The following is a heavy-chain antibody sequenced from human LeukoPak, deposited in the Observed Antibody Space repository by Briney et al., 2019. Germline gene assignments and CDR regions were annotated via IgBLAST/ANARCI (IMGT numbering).Heavy chain of an antibody. Sequence: EGSLRLSGAASGFTFRNALMSWVRQAPGKGLDWVGRIKSKTDGGTTDYAAPVKGRFTISRDDSKNTLYLQMNGLKTEDTAVYYCTTVGGFDYGDYAVLDYWGQGTLVTVSS. CDR1: GFTFRNAL. CDR2: IKSKTDGGTT. V-gene: IGHV3-15*01. CDR3: TTVGGFDYGDYAVLDY. D-gene: IGHD4-17*01. J-gene: IGHJ4*02.